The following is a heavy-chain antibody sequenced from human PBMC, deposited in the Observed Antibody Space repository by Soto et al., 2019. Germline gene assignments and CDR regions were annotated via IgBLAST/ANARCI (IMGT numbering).Heavy chain of an antibody. CDR3: ARVGGALGDLDY. CDR1: GYTFVTYG. D-gene: IGHD3-16*01. J-gene: IGHJ4*02. CDR2: ISAYNGNT. Sequence: QVQLVESGPEVKKPGASVKVSCKASGYTFVTYGISWVRQAPGQGLEWMGWISAYNGNTNYAQKLQGRVTMPTDTSTSTAYMLLRSLGSDDTAIYYCARVGGALGDLDYWGQGTLVTVSS. V-gene: IGHV1-18*01.